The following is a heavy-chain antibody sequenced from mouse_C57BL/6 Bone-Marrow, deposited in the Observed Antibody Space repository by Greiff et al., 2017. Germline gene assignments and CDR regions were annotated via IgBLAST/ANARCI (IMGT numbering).Heavy chain of an antibody. Sequence: EVQLQQSGPVLVKPGASVKMSCKASGYTFTDYYMNWVKQSHGKSLEWIGVINPYNGGTCYNQKFKGKATLTVDKSTSTAYMELNSLTSEESAVYYCRSQLRWAYWGQGTLVTVSA. CDR2: INPYNGGT. V-gene: IGHV1-19*01. CDR3: RSQLRWAY. D-gene: IGHD1-1*01. CDR1: GYTFTDYY. J-gene: IGHJ3*01.